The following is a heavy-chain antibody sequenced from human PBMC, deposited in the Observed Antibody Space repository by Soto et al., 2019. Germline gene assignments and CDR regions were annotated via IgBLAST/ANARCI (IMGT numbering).Heavy chain of an antibody. J-gene: IGHJ4*02. V-gene: IGHV1-69*01. D-gene: IGHD5-18*01. CDR2: IIPIFGTA. CDR3: ARDYGGDTANCDY. Sequence: QVQLVQSGAAVKKPGSSVKVSCKASGGTFSSYAISWVRQAPGQGLEWMGGIIPIFGTANYAQKFQGRVTITADESTSPAYMEVSSLRSEDTAVYSWARDYGGDTANCDYWGQGTLVTVSS. CDR1: GGTFSSYA.